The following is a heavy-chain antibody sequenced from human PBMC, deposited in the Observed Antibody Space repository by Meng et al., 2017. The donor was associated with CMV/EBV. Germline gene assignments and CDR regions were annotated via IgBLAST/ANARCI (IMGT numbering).Heavy chain of an antibody. Sequence: SQTLSLTCAISGDSVSSNSAAWNWIRQSPSRGLEWLGRTYYRSKWYNDYAVSVKSRITINPDTSKNQFSLQLNSVTPEDTAVYYCAKDQVDSSGWLTTFDYWGQGTLVTVSS. D-gene: IGHD6-19*01. CDR3: AKDQVDSSGWLTTFDY. V-gene: IGHV6-1*01. J-gene: IGHJ4*02. CDR2: TYYRSKWYN. CDR1: GDSVSSNSAA.